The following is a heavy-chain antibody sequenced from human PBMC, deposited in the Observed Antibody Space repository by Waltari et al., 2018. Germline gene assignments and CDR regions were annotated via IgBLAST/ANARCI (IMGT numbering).Heavy chain of an antibody. CDR1: GLPVLRTP. Sequence: EVQLVESGGGLVQPGGSLRLPCVASGLPVLRTPLGWARQAPGKGLEWVSVIYSGGSTFYADSVKGRFTISRDNSKNALYLQMSSLRAEDTAVYFCASCSRSSCYQGGFDYWGQGTLVTFTS. V-gene: IGHV3-53*01. D-gene: IGHD2-2*01. J-gene: IGHJ4*02. CDR3: ASCSRSSCYQGGFDY. CDR2: IYSGGST.